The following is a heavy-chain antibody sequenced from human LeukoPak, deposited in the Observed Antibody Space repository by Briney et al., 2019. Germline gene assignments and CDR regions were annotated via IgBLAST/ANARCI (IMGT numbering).Heavy chain of an antibody. V-gene: IGHV4-59*08. CDR1: GGSISSYY. CDR3: ARQDYYDSSGYHSRAFDI. Sequence: SETLSLTCTVSGGSISSYYWSWIRQPPGKGLEWIGYIYYSGSTNYNPSLKSRVTLSVDTSKNQFSLKLSSVTAADTAVYYCARQDYYDSSGYHSRAFDIWGQGTMVTVSS. J-gene: IGHJ3*02. D-gene: IGHD3-22*01. CDR2: IYYSGST.